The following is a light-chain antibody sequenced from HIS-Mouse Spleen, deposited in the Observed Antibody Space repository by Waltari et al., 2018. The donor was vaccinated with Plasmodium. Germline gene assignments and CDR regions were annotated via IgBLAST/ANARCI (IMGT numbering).Light chain of an antibody. Sequence: SYELTQPPSVSVSPGQTARITCSGDALPKKSAYWYQQKSGQAPVLVIYEDSKRPSGIPERFSGSSSGTMATLTISGAQVEYEADYYCYSTDSSGNHRVFGGGTKLTVL. J-gene: IGLJ3*02. CDR3: YSTDSSGNHRV. CDR1: ALPKKS. V-gene: IGLV3-10*01. CDR2: EDS.